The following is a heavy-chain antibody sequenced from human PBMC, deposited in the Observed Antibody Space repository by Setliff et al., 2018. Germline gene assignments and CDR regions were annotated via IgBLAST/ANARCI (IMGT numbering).Heavy chain of an antibody. J-gene: IGHJ4*02. CDR1: GASVSGNSYY. V-gene: IGHV4-61*05. D-gene: IGHD6-6*01. CDR2: LYYSGST. Sequence: SSETLSLTCTVSGASVSGNSYYWGWIRQPPGKGLEWIGYLYYSGSTNYNPSLKSRVTISVDTSKNQFSLKLSSATATDTAVYFCARGRNVAARLFDSWGQGTLVTVSS. CDR3: ARGRNVAARLFDS.